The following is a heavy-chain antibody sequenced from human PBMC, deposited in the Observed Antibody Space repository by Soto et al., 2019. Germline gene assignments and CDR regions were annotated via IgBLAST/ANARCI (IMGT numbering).Heavy chain of an antibody. Sequence: GGSLRLSCRASGYDFRTYSMNWVRQAPGQGLEWIAYVSLDSDTIQYADSVKGRFTISRDDAENSLYLQMDSLRDEDTATYYCTRLYYDYVWGQGTTVTVSS. CDR2: VSLDSDTI. J-gene: IGHJ6*02. CDR1: GYDFRTYS. V-gene: IGHV3-48*02. CDR3: TRLYYDYV. D-gene: IGHD3-3*01.